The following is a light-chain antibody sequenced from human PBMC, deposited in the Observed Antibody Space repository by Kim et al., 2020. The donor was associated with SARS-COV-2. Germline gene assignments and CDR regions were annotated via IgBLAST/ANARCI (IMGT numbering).Light chain of an antibody. CDR1: SSDVGGYNY. J-gene: IGLJ1*01. V-gene: IGLV2-14*01. CDR2: DVS. CDR3: SSYTSSNSYV. Sequence: QSALTQPASVSGSPGQSITISCTGSSSDVGGYNYVSWYQQYPGKAPKLKIYDVSNRPSGVSDRFSGSKSVNTASLTISGLQAEDEADYYCSSYTSSNSYVFGTGTKSPS.